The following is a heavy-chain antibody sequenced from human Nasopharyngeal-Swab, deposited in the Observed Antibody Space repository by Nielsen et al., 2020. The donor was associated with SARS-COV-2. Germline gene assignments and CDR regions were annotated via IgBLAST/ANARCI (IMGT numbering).Heavy chain of an antibody. V-gene: IGHV5-51*01. D-gene: IGHD2-15*01. CDR1: GYTFTNYW. CDR2: IYPGVSNT. J-gene: IGHJ4*02. CDR3: ARRDNYCSGGNCRDLGVDS. Sequence: GESLKISCTGSGYTFTNYWIGWVRQMPGKGLEWIGIIYPGVSNTRYSPSFQGQVTISADKSISTAYLQWSSLKASDSAMYYCARRDNYCSGGNCRDLGVDSWGQGTPVTVSS.